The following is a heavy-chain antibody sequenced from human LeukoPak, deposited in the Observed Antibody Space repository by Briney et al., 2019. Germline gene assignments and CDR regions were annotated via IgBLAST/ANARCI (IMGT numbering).Heavy chain of an antibody. Sequence: GGSLRLSCAASGFTFSSYGMHWVRQAPGKGLEWVAVISYDGSNKYYADSVKGRFTISRDNSKNTLYLQINSLRAEDTAVYYCAKDRGGSSYWYFDLWGRGTLVTVSS. CDR2: ISYDGSNK. D-gene: IGHD1-26*01. CDR3: AKDRGGSSYWYFDL. J-gene: IGHJ2*01. V-gene: IGHV3-30*18. CDR1: GFTFSSYG.